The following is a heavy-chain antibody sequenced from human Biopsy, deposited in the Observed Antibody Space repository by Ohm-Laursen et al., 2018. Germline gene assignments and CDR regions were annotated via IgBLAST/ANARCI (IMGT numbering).Heavy chain of an antibody. J-gene: IGHJ3*02. Sequence: SLRLSCAASGFSFSSYGMHWVRQAPGKGLEWVAVLWYDGTNKYYADSVKGRFTISRDNSENTLYLQMNSLRAEDTAMYYCARPTNARAGGAPFDIWGQGTMVTVSS. D-gene: IGHD1-1*01. CDR3: ARPTNARAGGAPFDI. CDR1: GFSFSSYG. CDR2: LWYDGTNK. V-gene: IGHV3-33*01.